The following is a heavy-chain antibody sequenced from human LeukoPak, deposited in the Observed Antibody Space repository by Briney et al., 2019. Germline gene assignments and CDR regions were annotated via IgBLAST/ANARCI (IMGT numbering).Heavy chain of an antibody. D-gene: IGHD4-23*01. J-gene: IGHJ4*02. CDR1: GFTFSNAW. CDR2: IKSKTDGGTT. V-gene: IGHV3-15*01. CDR3: TTKSYGGNQFDY. Sequence: GGSLRLSCAASGFTFSNAWMSWVRQAPGKGLEWVGRIKSKTDGGTTDYAAPVKGRFAISRDDSKNTLYLQMNSLKTEDTAVYYCTTKSYGGNQFDYWGQGTLVTVSS.